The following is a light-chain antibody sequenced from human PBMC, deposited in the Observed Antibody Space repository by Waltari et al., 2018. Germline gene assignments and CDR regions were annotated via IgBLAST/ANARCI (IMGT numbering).Light chain of an antibody. CDR3: QQRSNWPIN. CDR1: QSVSSY. CDR2: DAS. J-gene: IGKJ1*01. Sequence: EIVLTQSPATLSLSPGERATLSCRTSQSVSSYLAWYQQKPGQAPRLLIYDASNRATGIPARFSGSGSGTDFTLTISSLEPEDFAVYYCQQRSNWPINFGQGTKVEIK. V-gene: IGKV3-11*01.